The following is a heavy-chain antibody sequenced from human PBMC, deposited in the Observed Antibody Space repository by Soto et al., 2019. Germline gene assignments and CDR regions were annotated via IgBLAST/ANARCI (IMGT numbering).Heavy chain of an antibody. D-gene: IGHD3-10*01. CDR2: ISSSSSYI. CDR1: GFTFSSYS. CDR3: ASGNYYGSSYYYGMDV. Sequence: PGGSLRLSCAASGFTFSSYSMNWVRQAPGKGLEWVSSISSSSSYIYYADSVKGRFTISRDDAKNSLYLQMNSLRAEDTAVYYCASGNYYGSSYYYGMDVWGQGTTVTV. V-gene: IGHV3-21*01. J-gene: IGHJ6*02.